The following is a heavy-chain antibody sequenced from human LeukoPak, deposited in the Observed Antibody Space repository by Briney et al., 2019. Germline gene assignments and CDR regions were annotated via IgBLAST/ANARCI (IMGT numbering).Heavy chain of an antibody. CDR3: ARSRRSYYFDY. Sequence: SETLSLTCAVYGGSLSGYYWSWIRQPPGKGLEWIGEINHSGSTNYNPSLKSRVTISVDTSKNQFSLKLSSVTAADTAVYYCARSRRSYYFDYWGQGTLVTVSS. J-gene: IGHJ4*02. V-gene: IGHV4-34*01. D-gene: IGHD1-26*01. CDR1: GGSLSGYY. CDR2: INHSGST.